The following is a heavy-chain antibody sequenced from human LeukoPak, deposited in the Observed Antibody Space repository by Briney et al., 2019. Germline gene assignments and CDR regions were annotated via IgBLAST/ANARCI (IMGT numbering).Heavy chain of an antibody. V-gene: IGHV3-33*01. Sequence: LRLSCAASGFTFSSYGMHWVRQAPGKGLEWVAVIWYDGSNKYYADSVKGRFTISRDKSKNTLYLQMNSLRAEDTAVYYCARDLAEGYDYGDYSPDDAFDIWGQGTMVTVSS. D-gene: IGHD4-17*01. CDR1: GFTFSSYG. CDR3: ARDLAEGYDYGDYSPDDAFDI. J-gene: IGHJ3*02. CDR2: IWYDGSNK.